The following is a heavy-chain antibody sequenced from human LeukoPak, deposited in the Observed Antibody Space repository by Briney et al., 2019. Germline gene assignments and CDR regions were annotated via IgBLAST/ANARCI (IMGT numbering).Heavy chain of an antibody. CDR3: ARDPGAGDYDFWSGNFDY. CDR2: ISAYNGST. D-gene: IGHD3-3*01. J-gene: IGHJ4*02. V-gene: IGHV1-18*01. CDR1: GYTFTSYG. Sequence: GASVKVSCKASGYTFTSYGISWVRQAPGQGLEWMGWISAYNGSTNYAQKLQGRVTMTTDTSTSTAYMELRSLRSDDTAVYYCARDPGAGDYDFWSGNFDYWGQGTLVTVSS.